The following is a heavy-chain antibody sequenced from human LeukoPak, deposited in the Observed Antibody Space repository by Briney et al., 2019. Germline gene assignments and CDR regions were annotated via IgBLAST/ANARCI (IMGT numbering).Heavy chain of an antibody. V-gene: IGHV3-23*01. CDR2: ISGSDGST. D-gene: IGHD2/OR15-2a*01. J-gene: IGHJ4*02. Sequence: GGSLRLSCAASGFTFSSYWMHWVRQAPGKGLEWVSGISGSDGSTYYADSVKGRFTISRENSKNTLYLQMNSLRAEDTAVYYCAKDSAKKYDDYWGQGTLVTVSS. CDR1: GFTFSSYW. CDR3: AKDSAKKYDDY.